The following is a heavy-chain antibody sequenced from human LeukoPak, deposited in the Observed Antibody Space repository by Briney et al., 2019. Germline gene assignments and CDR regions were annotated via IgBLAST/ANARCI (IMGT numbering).Heavy chain of an antibody. CDR2: IYHSGST. D-gene: IGHD3-3*01. CDR3: ARDGHYDFWSGYYNYYYMDV. J-gene: IGHJ6*03. Sequence: SETLSLTCAVSGGSISSSNWWSWVRQPPGKGLEWIGEIYHSGSTYYNPSLKSRVTISVDTSKNQFSLKLSSVTAADTAVYYCARDGHYDFWSGYYNYYYMDVWGKGTTVTVSS. V-gene: IGHV4-4*02. CDR1: GGSISSSNW.